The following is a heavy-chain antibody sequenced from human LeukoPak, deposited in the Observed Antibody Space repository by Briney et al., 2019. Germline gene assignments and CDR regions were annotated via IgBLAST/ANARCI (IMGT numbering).Heavy chain of an antibody. V-gene: IGHV3-21*01. CDR3: ARDRYGYHGMDV. D-gene: IGHD1-1*01. CDR2: ISSSTSYI. J-gene: IGHJ6*02. Sequence: GGSLRLSCAASGFTFSTYSMNWVRQAPGKGLEWVSSISSSTSYIYYADSVKGRFTISRDKAKNSLYLQMNSLRAEDTAVYYCARDRYGYHGMDVWGQGTTVTVSS. CDR1: GFTFSTYS.